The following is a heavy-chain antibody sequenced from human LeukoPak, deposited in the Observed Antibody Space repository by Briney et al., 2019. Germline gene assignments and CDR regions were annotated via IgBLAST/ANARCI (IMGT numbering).Heavy chain of an antibody. Sequence: SETLSLTCSVSGDSISPYYWSWIRQPPGKGLEWIGYIYYSGSTNYNPSLKSRVTISIDTSKNQFSLKLSSVTAADTAVYYCAATSMTTVTNWYFDLWGRGTLVTVSS. J-gene: IGHJ2*01. CDR1: GDSISPYY. CDR2: IYYSGST. D-gene: IGHD4-11*01. CDR3: AATSMTTVTNWYFDL. V-gene: IGHV4-59*01.